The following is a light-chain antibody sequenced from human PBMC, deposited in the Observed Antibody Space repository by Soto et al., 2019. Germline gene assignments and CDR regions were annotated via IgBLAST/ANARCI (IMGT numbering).Light chain of an antibody. Sequence: DIQMTQSPSTLSAFVGDRVTITCRASQSLSSWLAWYQQKPGKAPNLLIYKASSLESGVPSRFSGSGSGTEFTLTISSLQPDDFATYYCQQYSSYWTFGQGTKVEIK. J-gene: IGKJ1*01. CDR2: KAS. CDR3: QQYSSYWT. V-gene: IGKV1-5*03. CDR1: QSLSSW.